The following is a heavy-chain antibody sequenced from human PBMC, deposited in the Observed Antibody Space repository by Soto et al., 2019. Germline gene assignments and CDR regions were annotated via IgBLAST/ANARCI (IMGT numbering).Heavy chain of an antibody. D-gene: IGHD3-16*01. CDR1: GGSISSGDYY. V-gene: IGHV4-30-4*01. Sequence: SETLSLTCTVSGGSISSGDYYWSWIRQPPGKGLEWIGYIYYSGSTYYNPSLKSRVTISVDTSKNQFSLKLSSVTAADTAVYYCARGTYYDYVWGSYLAYWGQGTLVTVSS. CDR2: IYYSGST. J-gene: IGHJ4*02. CDR3: ARGTYYDYVWGSYLAY.